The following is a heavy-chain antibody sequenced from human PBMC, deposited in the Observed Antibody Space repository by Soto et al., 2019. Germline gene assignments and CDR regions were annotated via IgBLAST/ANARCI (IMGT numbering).Heavy chain of an antibody. CDR3: ANYATSGYGMDY. CDR2: IYYSGST. CDR1: GVSISTYY. J-gene: IGHJ4*02. D-gene: IGHD3-22*01. V-gene: IGHV4-59*01. Sequence: PSETLSLTCTVSGVSISTYYWNWIRQPPGKGLEWIGYIYYSGSTNYNPSLKSRVTTSLDTSNNQFSLKLRSVTAADTAVYYCANYATSGYGMDYWGQGTLVTVSS.